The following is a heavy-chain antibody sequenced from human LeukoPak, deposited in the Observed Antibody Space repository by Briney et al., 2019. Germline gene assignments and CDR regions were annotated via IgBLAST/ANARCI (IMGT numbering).Heavy chain of an antibody. CDR2: ISAYNGDT. V-gene: IGHV1-18*01. Sequence: ASVKVSCKASGYTFTSYGISWVRQAPGQGLEWMGWISAYNGDTKYAQKLQGRVTMTTDTSTSTAYMELRSLRSDDTAVYYCAREDYYDSSGYYDYWGQGTLVTVSS. D-gene: IGHD3-22*01. CDR3: AREDYYDSSGYYDY. J-gene: IGHJ4*02. CDR1: GYTFTSYG.